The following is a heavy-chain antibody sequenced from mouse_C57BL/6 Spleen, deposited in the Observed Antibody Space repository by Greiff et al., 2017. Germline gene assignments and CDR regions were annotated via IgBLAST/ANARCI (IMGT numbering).Heavy chain of an antibody. CDR1: GFSLTSHG. D-gene: IGHD2-4*01. CDR3: ARDDYDGAWFAY. CDR2: IWCGGST. Sequence: VPLKESGPGLVQPSQSLSITCTVSGFSLTSHGVHWVRQSPGKGLEWLGVIWCGGSTNYNAAFISRLSISKDNSKSQVFFKMNSLQADDTAIYYCARDDYDGAWFAYWGQGTLVTVSA. J-gene: IGHJ3*01. V-gene: IGHV2-2*01.